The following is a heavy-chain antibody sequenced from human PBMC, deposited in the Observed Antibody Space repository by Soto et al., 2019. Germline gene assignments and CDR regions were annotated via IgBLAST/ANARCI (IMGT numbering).Heavy chain of an antibody. CDR1: GFTFSSYA. CDR2: ISGRGGST. J-gene: IGHJ4*02. CDR3: AKRWDYGGTPTFDY. Sequence: EVQLLESGGGLVQPGGSLRLSCAASGFTFSSYAMSWVRQAPGKGLEWVSAISGRGGSTYYADSVKGRFTISRDNSKNEHYLQMNSLRAEDTAVYYCAKRWDYGGTPTFDYWGQGTLVTVSS. D-gene: IGHD4-17*01. V-gene: IGHV3-23*01.